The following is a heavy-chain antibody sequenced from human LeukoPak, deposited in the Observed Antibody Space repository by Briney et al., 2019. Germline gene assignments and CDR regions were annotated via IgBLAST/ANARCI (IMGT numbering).Heavy chain of an antibody. CDR3: AKTGEWFDAFDI. CDR1: GFTFSSYG. Sequence: GGSLRLSCAASGFTFSSYGMHWIRQAPGKGLEWVAFIRNDGSIIYNADSVKGRFTISRDNSKNTLYLQMNSLRAEDTAVYYCAKTGEWFDAFDIWGQGTMVTVSS. CDR2: IRNDGSII. V-gene: IGHV3-30*02. J-gene: IGHJ3*02. D-gene: IGHD3-3*01.